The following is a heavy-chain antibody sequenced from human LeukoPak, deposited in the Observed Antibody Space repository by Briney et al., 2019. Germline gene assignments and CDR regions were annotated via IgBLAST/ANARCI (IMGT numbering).Heavy chain of an antibody. J-gene: IGHJ4*02. Sequence: PSETLSLTCAVSGGSISSSNWWSWVRQPPGKGLEWIGEIYHSGSTNYNPSLKSRVTISVDKSKNQFSLKLSSVTAADTAVYYCARGPNYDFWRDITHYFDYWGQGTLVTVSS. CDR3: ARGPNYDFWRDITHYFDY. V-gene: IGHV4-4*02. D-gene: IGHD3-3*01. CDR2: IYHSGST. CDR1: GGSISSSNW.